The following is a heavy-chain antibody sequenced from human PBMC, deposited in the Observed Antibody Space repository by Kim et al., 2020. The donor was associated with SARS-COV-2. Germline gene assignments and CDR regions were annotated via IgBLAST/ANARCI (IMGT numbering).Heavy chain of an antibody. V-gene: IGHV3-30*18. CDR2: ISYDGSTK. D-gene: IGHD1-1*01. CDR1: GFSFSSYG. Sequence: GGSLRLSCAASGFSFSSYGIHWVRQSPGKGLEWVAVISYDGSTKYYVDSVKGRFTISRDNSKNTLYLQMNSLRAEDTAVYYCAKVVRPTLSPLRQPFGDWGQGTLVTVSS. CDR3: AKVVRPTLSPLRQPFGD. J-gene: IGHJ4*02.